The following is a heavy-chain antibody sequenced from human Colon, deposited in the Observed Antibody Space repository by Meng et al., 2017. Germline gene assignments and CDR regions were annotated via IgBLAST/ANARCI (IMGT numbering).Heavy chain of an antibody. CDR1: GYTFTSYG. V-gene: IGHV1-18*01. CDR2: ISAYNGNT. D-gene: IGHD3-10*01. Sequence: ASVKVSCKASGYTFTSYGISWVRQAPGQGLEWMGWISAYNGNTNYAQKIQGRVTMTTDTSTSTAYMELRSLRSDDTAVYYCARGGGQYYYGSGSYYPNWFDPWGQGTLVTVSS. CDR3: ARGGGQYYYGSGSYYPNWFDP. J-gene: IGHJ5*02.